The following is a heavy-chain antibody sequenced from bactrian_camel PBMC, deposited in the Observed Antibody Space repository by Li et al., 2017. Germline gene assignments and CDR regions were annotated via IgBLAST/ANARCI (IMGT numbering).Heavy chain of an antibody. CDR3: AACVSGTGADYEY. CDR1: GPRSANYC. J-gene: IGHJ4*01. Sequence: VQLVESGGGSVQAGGSLRLACAVSGPRSANYCMGWFRQAPGKEREGVAAIVCGGGERYADSVKGRFAISQDKSKNTLYSQIDSLETDDTAMYYCAACVSGTGADYEYWGRGTQVTVS. V-gene: IGHV3S55*01. D-gene: IGHD7*01. CDR2: IVCGGGE.